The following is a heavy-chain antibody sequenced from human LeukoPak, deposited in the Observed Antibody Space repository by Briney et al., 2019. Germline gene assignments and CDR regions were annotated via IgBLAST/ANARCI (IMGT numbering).Heavy chain of an antibody. V-gene: IGHV3-23*01. CDR3: ARGGVYVWGSYRF. CDR2: ISGSGGST. J-gene: IGHJ4*02. Sequence: PGGSLRLSCAASGFTFSSYGMSWVRQAPGKGLEWVSAISGSGGSTYYADSVKGRFTISRDNAKNSLYLQMNSLRAEDTAVYYCARGGVYVWGSYRFWGQGTLVTVSS. CDR1: GFTFSSYG. D-gene: IGHD3-16*02.